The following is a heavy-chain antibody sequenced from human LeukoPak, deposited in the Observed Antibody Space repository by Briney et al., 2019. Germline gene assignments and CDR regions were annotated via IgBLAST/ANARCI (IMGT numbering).Heavy chain of an antibody. V-gene: IGHV4-34*01. CDR2: INHSGST. D-gene: IGHD7-27*01. CDR3: ARVGTDY. CDR1: GGSFSGYY. Sequence: SETLSLTCAAYGGSFSGYYWSWIRQPPGKGLEWIGEINHSGSTNYNPSLKSRVTISVDTSKNQFSLKLSSVTAADTAVYYCARVGTDYWGQGTLVTVSS. J-gene: IGHJ4*02.